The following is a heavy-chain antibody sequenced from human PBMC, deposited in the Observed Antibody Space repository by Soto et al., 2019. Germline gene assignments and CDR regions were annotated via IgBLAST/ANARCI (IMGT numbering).Heavy chain of an antibody. CDR2: RWYDGSNK. CDR1: GFTFSSYG. J-gene: IGHJ6*02. Sequence: QVQLVESGGGVVQPGRSLRLSCAASGFTFSSYGMHWVRQAPGKGLEWVAVRWYDGSNKYYADSVKGRFTISRDNSKNTLYLQMNSLRAEDTAVYYCARDRGGYSSSWYDYYGMDVWGQGTTVTVSS. CDR3: ARDRGGYSSSWYDYYGMDV. D-gene: IGHD6-13*01. V-gene: IGHV3-33*01.